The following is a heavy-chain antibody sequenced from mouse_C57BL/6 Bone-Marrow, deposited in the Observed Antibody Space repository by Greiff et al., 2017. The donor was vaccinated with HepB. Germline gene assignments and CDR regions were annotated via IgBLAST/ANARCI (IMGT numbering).Heavy chain of an antibody. J-gene: IGHJ4*01. D-gene: IGHD1-1*01. CDR1: GYTFTSYW. CDR2: IDPSDSYT. V-gene: IGHV1-69*01. Sequence: VQLQQPGAELVMPGASVKLSCKASGYTFTSYWMHWVKQRPGQGLEWIGEIDPSDSYTNYNQKFKGKSTLTVDKSSSTAYMQLSSLTSEDSAVYYCARYPNYYGSSIHWGQGTSVTVSS. CDR3: ARYPNYYGSSIH.